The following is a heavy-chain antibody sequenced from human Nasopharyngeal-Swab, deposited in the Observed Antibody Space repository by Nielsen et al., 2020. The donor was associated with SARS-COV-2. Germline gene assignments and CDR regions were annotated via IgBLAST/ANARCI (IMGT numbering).Heavy chain of an antibody. D-gene: IGHD1-14*01. J-gene: IGHJ4*02. CDR1: GYTFRNYC. V-gene: IGHV1-18*03. CDR2: ISAHNGNT. CDR3: ATSLHIINTSHTFDY. Sequence: ASVQVSCKASGYTFRNYCITWVRQAPGQGLEWMGWISAHNGNTKYAPRLQGRVTMTTDTSTNTAYIELRSLRSDDMAVYYCATSLHIINTSHTFDYWGQGTLVTVSS.